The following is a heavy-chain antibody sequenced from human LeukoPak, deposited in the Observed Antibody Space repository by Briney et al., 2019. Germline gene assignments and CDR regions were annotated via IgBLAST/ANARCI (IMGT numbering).Heavy chain of an antibody. V-gene: IGHV4-59*08. CDR2: VYYTGNT. CDR3: ARHKSGSYYSFDY. D-gene: IGHD1-26*01. J-gene: IGHJ4*02. CDR1: GPSISDYY. Sequence: SETLSLTCTVSGPSISDYYWGWIRQPPGKGLEWIGSVYYTGNTNYDPSLKGRVTISVDTSKNQFSLKLASVTAADTAIYYCARHKSGSYYSFDYWGQGTLVTVSS.